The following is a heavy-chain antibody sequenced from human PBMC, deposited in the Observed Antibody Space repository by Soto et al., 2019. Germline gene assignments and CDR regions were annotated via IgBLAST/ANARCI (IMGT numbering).Heavy chain of an antibody. Sequence: GGSLRLSCAASGFTFNSNAMSWVRQVPGKGLEWVSAMTGTGGTTYYADSVKGRLTISRDNSKNTLFLQMDSLRAEDTAIYYCAKDLPQGTTWYRGLDPWGQGTLVTVSS. CDR1: GFTFNSNA. CDR2: MTGTGGTT. D-gene: IGHD2-15*01. V-gene: IGHV3-23*01. CDR3: AKDLPQGTTWYRGLDP. J-gene: IGHJ5*02.